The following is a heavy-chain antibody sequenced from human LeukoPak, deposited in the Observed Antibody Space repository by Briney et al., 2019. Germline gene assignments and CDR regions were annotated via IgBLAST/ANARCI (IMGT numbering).Heavy chain of an antibody. D-gene: IGHD4-17*01. CDR3: ARGRTTVTMHYWFDP. V-gene: IGHV1-69*05. CDR2: IIPIFGTA. J-gene: IGHJ5*02. CDR1: GGTFSSYA. Sequence: ASVKVSCKASGGTFSSYAISWVRQAPGQGLEWMGGIIPIFGTADYAQKFQGRVTITTDESTSSAYMELSSLRSEDTAVYYCARGRTTVTMHYWFDPWGQGTLVTVSS.